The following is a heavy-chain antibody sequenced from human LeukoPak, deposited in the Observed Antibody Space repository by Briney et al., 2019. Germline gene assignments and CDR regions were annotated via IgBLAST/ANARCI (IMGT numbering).Heavy chain of an antibody. CDR2: IYYSGST. CDR1: GGSISSSSYY. J-gene: IGHJ6*03. V-gene: IGHV4-39*01. Sequence: SETLSLTCTISGGSISSSSYYWGWIRQPPGKGLEWIGGIYYSGSTYYNPSLKSRVTISVDTSKNQFSLKLSSVTAADTAVYYCAQLSGYTYSGYGPTYYYYYYMDVWGKGTTVTVSS. CDR3: AQLSGYTYSGYGPTYYYYYYMDV. D-gene: IGHD5-12*01.